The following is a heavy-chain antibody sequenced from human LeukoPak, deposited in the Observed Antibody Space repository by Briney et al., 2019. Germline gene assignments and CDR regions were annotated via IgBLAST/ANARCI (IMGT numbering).Heavy chain of an antibody. D-gene: IGHD6-19*01. CDR1: GGSISSYY. Sequence: PSETLSLTCTVSGGSISSYYWSWIRQPPGKGLEWIGYIYYSGSTNYNPSLKSRVTIPVDTSKNQFSLKLSSVTAADTAVYYCAREVAVAGIGYWGQGTLVTVSS. CDR3: AREVAVAGIGY. V-gene: IGHV4-59*12. CDR2: IYYSGST. J-gene: IGHJ4*02.